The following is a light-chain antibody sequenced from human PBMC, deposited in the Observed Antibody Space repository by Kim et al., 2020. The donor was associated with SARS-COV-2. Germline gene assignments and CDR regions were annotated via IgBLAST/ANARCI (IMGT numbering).Light chain of an antibody. CDR1: QTITTY. CDR3: QQSFSTPYT. V-gene: IGKV1-39*01. J-gene: IGKJ2*01. Sequence: DIQMTQSPSSLSASVGDRVTITCRASQTITTYLNWYQQQPGKAPKLLIYAASNLQTGVPSRFRGGGSGTDFTLTINNLQPEDLATYYCQQSFSTPYTFGQGTKLEI. CDR2: AAS.